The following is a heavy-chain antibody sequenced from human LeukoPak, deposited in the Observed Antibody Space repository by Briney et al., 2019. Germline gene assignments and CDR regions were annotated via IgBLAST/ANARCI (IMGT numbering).Heavy chain of an antibody. CDR2: TRAYNGNT. Sequence: ASVKVSCKASGYTFTSYGISWVRQAPGQGLEWMGWTRAYNGNTNYAQKLQGRVTMTTDTSTSTAYMELSSLRSEDTAVYYCARGGRIYSNYVHYYYYYMDVWGKGTTVTVSS. J-gene: IGHJ6*03. V-gene: IGHV1-18*01. D-gene: IGHD4-11*01. CDR1: GYTFTSYG. CDR3: ARGGRIYSNYVHYYYYYMDV.